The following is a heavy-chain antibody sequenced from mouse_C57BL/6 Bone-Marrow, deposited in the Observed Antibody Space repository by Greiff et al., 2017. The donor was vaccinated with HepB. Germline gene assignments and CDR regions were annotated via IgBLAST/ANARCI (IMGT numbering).Heavy chain of an antibody. D-gene: IGHD1-1*01. CDR1: GFTFSSYA. Sequence: EVKLVESGGGLVKPGGSLKLSCAASGFTFSSYAMSWVRQTPEKRLEWVATISDGGSYTYYPDNVKGRFTISRDNAKNNLYLQMSHLKSEDTAMYYCARAATVVDNWYFDVWGTGTTVTVSS. V-gene: IGHV5-4*03. CDR2: ISDGGSYT. CDR3: ARAATVVDNWYFDV. J-gene: IGHJ1*03.